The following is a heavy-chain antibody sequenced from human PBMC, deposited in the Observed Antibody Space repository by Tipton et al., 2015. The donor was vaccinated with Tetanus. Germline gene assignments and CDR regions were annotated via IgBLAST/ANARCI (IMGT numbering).Heavy chain of an antibody. CDR1: GGSISSSSYY. D-gene: IGHD3-10*01. CDR2: IYYSGST. CDR3: ARTRSTYGTNFDY. V-gene: IGHV4-39*07. Sequence: TLSLTCTVSGGSISSSSYYWGWIRQPPGKGLEWIGSIYYSGSTYYNPSLKSRITMSVDTSKNQFSLKLTSVTAVDTAVYYCARTRSTYGTNFDYWGQGTLVTVSS. J-gene: IGHJ4*02.